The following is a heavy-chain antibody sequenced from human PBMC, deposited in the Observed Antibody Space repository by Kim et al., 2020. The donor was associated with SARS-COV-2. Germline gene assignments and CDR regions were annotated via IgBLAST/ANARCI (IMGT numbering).Heavy chain of an antibody. J-gene: IGHJ4*02. D-gene: IGHD5-18*01. Sequence: GSLRLSCAASGFTFSSYSMNWVRQAPGKGLEWVSSISSSSYIYYADSVKGRFTISRDNAKNSLYLQMNSLRAEDTAVYYCARGPRGYSYGYVDYWGQGTLVTVSS. CDR1: GFTFSSYS. CDR2: ISSSSYI. CDR3: ARGPRGYSYGYVDY. V-gene: IGHV3-21*01.